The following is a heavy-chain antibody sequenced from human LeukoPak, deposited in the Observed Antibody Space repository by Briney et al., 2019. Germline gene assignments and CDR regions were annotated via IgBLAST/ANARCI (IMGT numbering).Heavy chain of an antibody. CDR3: ARGVTSYGTRLTY. D-gene: IGHD3-16*01. J-gene: IGHJ4*02. CDR2: IFPMFETA. V-gene: IGHV1-69*06. CDR1: GDSFSTYA. Sequence: GASVKVSCKASGDSFSTYAISWVRQAPGQGLEWMGGIFPMFETANYAQRFQGRLTITADIATSTAYMDLSSLRSEDTAVYYCARGVTSYGTRLTYWGQGTQVTVSS.